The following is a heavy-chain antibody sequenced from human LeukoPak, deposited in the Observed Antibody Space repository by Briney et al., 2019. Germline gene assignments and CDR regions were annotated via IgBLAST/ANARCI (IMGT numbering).Heavy chain of an antibody. CDR3: AKSHASIWNVYDY. V-gene: IGHV3-23*01. Sequence: GGSLRLSCAASGFPFSSYAMSWVRLTPGKGLEWVSAISGSGDSAYYADSVKGRFTISRDNSKNTLFLQMNSLRAEDTAVYYCAKSHASIWNVYDYWGQGTLVTVSS. CDR1: GFPFSSYA. D-gene: IGHD1-1*01. J-gene: IGHJ4*02. CDR2: ISGSGDSA.